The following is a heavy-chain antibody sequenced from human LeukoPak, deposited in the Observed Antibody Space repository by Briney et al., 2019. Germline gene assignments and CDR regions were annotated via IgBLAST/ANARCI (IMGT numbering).Heavy chain of an antibody. CDR1: GFTFDDYA. V-gene: IGHV3-9*01. CDR2: ISWNSGSI. J-gene: IGHJ6*02. Sequence: GRSLRLSCAASGFTFDDYAMHWVRQAPGKGLEWVSGISWNSGSIGYADSVKGRFTISRDNAENSLYLQMNSLRAEDTALYYCAKDMGDYGDYVSYYYGMDVWGQGTTVTVSS. D-gene: IGHD4-17*01. CDR3: AKDMGDYGDYVSYYYGMDV.